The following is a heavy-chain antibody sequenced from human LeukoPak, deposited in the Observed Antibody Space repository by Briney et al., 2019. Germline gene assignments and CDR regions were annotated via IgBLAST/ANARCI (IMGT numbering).Heavy chain of an antibody. CDR3: ARDNGWSADF. CDR1: GFTFSSYW. D-gene: IGHD2-15*01. J-gene: IGHJ4*02. Sequence: GGSLRPSCAASGFTFSSYWMNWARQAPGKGLEWVASVNHNGNVNYYVDSVKGRFTISRDNAKNSLYLQMSNLRAEDTAVYYCARDNGWSADFWGQGTLVTVSS. CDR2: VNHNGNVN. V-gene: IGHV3-7*03.